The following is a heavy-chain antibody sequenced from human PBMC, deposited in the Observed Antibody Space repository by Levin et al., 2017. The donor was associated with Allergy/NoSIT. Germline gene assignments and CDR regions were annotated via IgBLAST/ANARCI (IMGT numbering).Heavy chain of an antibody. CDR1: GGSISSSSYY. CDR3: ARSQMVRGTFDY. V-gene: IGHV4-39*01. J-gene: IGHJ4*02. CDR2: IYNSGST. Sequence: SETLSLTCTVSGGSISSSSYYWGWIRQPPGKGLEWIGSIYNSGSTYYNPSLKSRVTISVDTSKNQFSLKLSSVTAADTAVYYCARSQMVRGTFDYWGQGTLVTVSS. D-gene: IGHD3-10*01.